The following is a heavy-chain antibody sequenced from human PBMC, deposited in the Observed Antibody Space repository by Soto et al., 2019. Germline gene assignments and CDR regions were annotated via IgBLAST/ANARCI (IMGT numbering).Heavy chain of an antibody. V-gene: IGHV4-61*01. J-gene: IGHJ4*02. Sequence: PSETLSLTCTVSGSSVSSASYHWVWIRQPPGKGLQWIGNIYYTGSTNYNPSLKSRVTISVDTSKNQFSLKLNFVTAADTAVYYCARRVGATPPINWGQGTLVTVSS. CDR2: IYYTGST. D-gene: IGHD1-26*01. CDR1: GSSVSSASYH. CDR3: ARRVGATPPIN.